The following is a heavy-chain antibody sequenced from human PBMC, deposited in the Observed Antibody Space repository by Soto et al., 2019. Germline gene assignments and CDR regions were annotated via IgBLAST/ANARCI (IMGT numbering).Heavy chain of an antibody. CDR3: ASMYCSGGSCYFGPNRPFGPDYGMDV. J-gene: IGHJ6*02. Sequence: VASVKVSCKASGGTFSSYAISWVRQAPGQGLEWMGGIIPIFGTANYAQKFQGRVTITADESTSTAYMELSSLRSEDTAVYYCASMYCSGGSCYFGPNRPFGPDYGMDVWGQGTTVTVSS. CDR1: GGTFSSYA. D-gene: IGHD2-15*01. V-gene: IGHV1-69*13. CDR2: IIPIFGTA.